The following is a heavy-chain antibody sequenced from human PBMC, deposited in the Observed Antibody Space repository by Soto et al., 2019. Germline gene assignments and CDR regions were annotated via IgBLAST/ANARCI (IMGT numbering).Heavy chain of an antibody. CDR1: GFTFDDYA. CDR2: ISWSSGII. V-gene: IGHV3-9*01. CDR3: ARMEMDTDMGLYYYYGMDV. J-gene: IGHJ6*02. Sequence: PGGSLRLSCAASGFTFDDYAMHWVRQAPGQGLEWVSGISWSSGIIDYADSVKGRFTISRDNAKNSLYLQMNSLRPEDTAVYYCARMEMDTDMGLYYYYGMDVWGQGTTVTVSS. D-gene: IGHD5-18*01.